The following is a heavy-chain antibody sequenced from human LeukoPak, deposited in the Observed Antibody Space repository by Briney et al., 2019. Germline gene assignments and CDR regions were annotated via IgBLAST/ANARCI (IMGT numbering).Heavy chain of an antibody. CDR1: GFTFSSYE. D-gene: IGHD1-26*01. CDR2: ITTSSTYT. J-gene: IGHJ6*03. CDR3: ARDPYSGAYGNTYYYYMDV. V-gene: IGHV3-21*01. Sequence: GGSLRLSCAASGFTFSSYEMNWVRQTPGKGLEWISSITTSSTYTFYADSVKGRFTISRDNARNSLYLQMNSLTAEDTAVYYCARDPYSGAYGNTYYYYMDVWGKGTTVTISS.